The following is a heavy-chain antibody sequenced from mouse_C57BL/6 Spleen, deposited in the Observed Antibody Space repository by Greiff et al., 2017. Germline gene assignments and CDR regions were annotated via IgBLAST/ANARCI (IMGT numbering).Heavy chain of an antibody. CDR2: IDPSDSYT. CDR3: ARSRYGNYDY. V-gene: IGHV1-50*01. D-gene: IGHD2-10*02. CDR1: GYTFTSYW. J-gene: IGHJ2*01. Sequence: QVQLQQPGAELVKPGASVKLSCKASGYTFTSYWMQWVKQRPGQGLEWIGEIDPSDSYTNYNQKFKGKATLTVDTSFSTAYMQLSSLTSEDSAVYYCARSRYGNYDYWGQGTTLTVSS.